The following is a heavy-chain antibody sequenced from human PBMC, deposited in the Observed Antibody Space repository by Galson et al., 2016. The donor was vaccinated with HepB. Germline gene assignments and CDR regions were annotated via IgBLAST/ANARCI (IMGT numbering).Heavy chain of an antibody. Sequence: SCKASGYIFSNYHLHWVRQAPGQGLEWMGAINPRDITTNYAQKFRGRVTMTSDTATSTVYMELSRLRSDDTAVYYCARDRTVTTLLHYWGQGTLVTVSS. CDR2: INPRDITT. J-gene: IGHJ4*02. CDR3: ARDRTVTTLLHY. CDR1: GYIFSNYH. V-gene: IGHV1-46*03. D-gene: IGHD4-17*01.